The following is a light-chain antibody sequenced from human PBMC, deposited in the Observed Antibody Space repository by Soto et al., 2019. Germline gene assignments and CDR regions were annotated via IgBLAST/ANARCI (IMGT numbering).Light chain of an antibody. V-gene: IGLV1-44*01. CDR3: AAWDDSLSGYV. CDR2: NNN. CDR1: SSNVGSNT. J-gene: IGLJ1*01. Sequence: QSVLTQPPSASGTPGQRVTISCSGSSSNVGSNTVSWYQQLPGTAPKVLIYNNNLRPSGVPDRFSGSKSDTSASLAISGLRSEDEADYYCAAWDDSLSGYVFGTGTKLTVL.